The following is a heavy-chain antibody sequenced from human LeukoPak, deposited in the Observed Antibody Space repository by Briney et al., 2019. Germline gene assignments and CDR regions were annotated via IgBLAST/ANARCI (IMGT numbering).Heavy chain of an antibody. D-gene: IGHD3-9*01. V-gene: IGHV3-7*03. CDR1: GFTFSSYW. Sequence: PGGSLRLSCEASGFTFSSYWMSWVRQAPRKGLEWVANIKTDGSEKYYVDSVKGRFTISRDNAKNSLYLQMNSLRAEDTAVYYCARDYTGYFPWGQGTLVIVSS. J-gene: IGHJ5*02. CDR3: ARDYTGYFP. CDR2: IKTDGSEK.